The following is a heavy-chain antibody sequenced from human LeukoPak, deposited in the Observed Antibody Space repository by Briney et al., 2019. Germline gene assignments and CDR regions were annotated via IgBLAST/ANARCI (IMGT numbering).Heavy chain of an antibody. J-gene: IGHJ4*02. Sequence: SETLSLTCTVSGGSNSSRCYYWGWIRQPPGKGLEWIGSMYYSGSTYYNPSPKSRVTISVDTSKNQFSLKLSSVTAADTAVYYCARQRAGSGIRNVDYWAQGTLVTVSS. CDR1: GGSNSSRCYY. CDR3: ARQRAGSGIRNVDY. V-gene: IGHV4-39*01. CDR2: MYYSGST. D-gene: IGHD6-13*01.